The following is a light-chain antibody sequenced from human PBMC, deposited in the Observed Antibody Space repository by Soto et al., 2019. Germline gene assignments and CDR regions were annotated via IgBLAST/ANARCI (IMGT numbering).Light chain of an antibody. CDR1: QSVSTS. V-gene: IGKV3-11*01. Sequence: ETVLTQSPASLSLSPGERATLSCRASQSVSTSLAWNQQKPGQAPRLLIHEASNRATGIPARFSGSGSGTDFTLTISSLEPEDSAVYYCQQRSNWPLITFGQGTRLEIK. J-gene: IGKJ5*01. CDR3: QQRSNWPLIT. CDR2: EAS.